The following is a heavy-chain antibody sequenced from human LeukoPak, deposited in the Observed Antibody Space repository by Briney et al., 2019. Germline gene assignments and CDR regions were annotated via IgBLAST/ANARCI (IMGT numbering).Heavy chain of an antibody. J-gene: IGHJ4*02. V-gene: IGHV3-7*01. CDR1: GFTFSSYW. CDR2: IKGDGSDT. CDR3: ARDGGHSADY. D-gene: IGHD1-26*01. Sequence: PGGSLRLSCAASGFTFSSYWMFWVRQAPGKGLEWVATIKGDGSDTYYVDSVRGRFTISRDNAKNSVFLDMNSLRGEDTAAYYCARDGGHSADYWGQGTQVTVSS.